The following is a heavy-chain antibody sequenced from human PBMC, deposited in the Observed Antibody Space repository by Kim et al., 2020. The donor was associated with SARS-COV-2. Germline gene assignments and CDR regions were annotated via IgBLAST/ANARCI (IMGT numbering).Heavy chain of an antibody. Sequence: GGSLRLSCAASGFTFSSYWMHWVRQAPGKGLVWVSRINSDGSSTSYADSVKGRFTISRDNAKNTLYLQMNSLRAEDTAVYYCARSAMCVRDAFDIWGQGTMVTVSS. D-gene: IGHD2-2*01. J-gene: IGHJ3*02. V-gene: IGHV3-74*01. CDR1: GFTFSSYW. CDR3: ARSAMCVRDAFDI. CDR2: INSDGSST.